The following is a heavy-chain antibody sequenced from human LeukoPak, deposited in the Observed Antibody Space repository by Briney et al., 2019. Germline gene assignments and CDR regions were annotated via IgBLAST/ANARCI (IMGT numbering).Heavy chain of an antibody. CDR2: INSDGSNI. Sequence: PGGSLRLSCAASGFTPSSYWMHWVRHAPGEGLVWVSRINSDGSNINYADSVKGRFTISRDNAKNTLYLQMNSLRVEDTAVYYCVRSSGWPGYWGQGTMVTVSS. J-gene: IGHJ4*02. CDR1: GFTPSSYW. V-gene: IGHV3-74*01. CDR3: VRSSGWPGY. D-gene: IGHD6-19*01.